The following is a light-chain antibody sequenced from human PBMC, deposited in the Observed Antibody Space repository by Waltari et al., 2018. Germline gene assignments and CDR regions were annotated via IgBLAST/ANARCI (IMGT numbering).Light chain of an antibody. CDR1: PCAVISNYY. CDR3: ALYYGNARWV. Sequence: QTVVTQEPSLTVSPGGTVTLTCTPTPCAVISNYYPNWFQQKPGQAPTSLIYDTNKRHVWTPARFSGSLLGGKAALTLSRALPEDEADYYCALYYGNARWVFGGGTKLTVL. V-gene: IGLV7-43*01. J-gene: IGLJ3*02. CDR2: DTN.